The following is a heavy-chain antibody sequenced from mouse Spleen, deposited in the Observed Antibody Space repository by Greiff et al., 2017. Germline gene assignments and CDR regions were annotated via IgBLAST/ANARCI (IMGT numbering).Heavy chain of an antibody. Sequence: VKLMESGPGLVQPSQSLSITCTVSGFSLTSYGVHWVRQSPGKGLEWLGVIWSGGSTDYNAAFISRLSISKDNSKSQVFFKMNSLQADDTAIYYCARKRDSNYVFYAMDYWGQGTSVTVSS. CDR1: GFSLTSYG. CDR3: ARKRDSNYVFYAMDY. CDR2: IWSGGST. D-gene: IGHD2-5*01. V-gene: IGHV2-2*01. J-gene: IGHJ4*01.